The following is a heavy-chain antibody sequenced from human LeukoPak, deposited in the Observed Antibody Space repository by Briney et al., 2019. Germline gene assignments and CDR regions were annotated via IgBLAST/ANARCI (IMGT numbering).Heavy chain of an antibody. CDR1: GGTFSSYA. Sequence: GASVKVSCKASGGTFSSYAISWVRQAPGQGLEWMGWISAYKGNTNYAQKLQGRVTMTTDTSTSTAYMELRSLRSDDTAVYYCARDRIQLWLLADGMDVWGQGTTVTVSS. CDR3: ARDRIQLWLLADGMDV. CDR2: ISAYKGNT. V-gene: IGHV1-18*01. J-gene: IGHJ6*02. D-gene: IGHD5-18*01.